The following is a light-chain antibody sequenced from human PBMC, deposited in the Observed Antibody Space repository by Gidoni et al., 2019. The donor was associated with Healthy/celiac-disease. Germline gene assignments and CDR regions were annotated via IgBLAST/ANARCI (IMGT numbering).Light chain of an antibody. CDR1: SSDVGGYNY. CDR3: SSYTSSSTLYV. Sequence: QSALTQPASVSVSPGQSITISCTGTSSDVGGYNYFSWYQQHPGKAPKLMMYDVSNRPSGVSNRFSGSKSGNTASLTISGLQAEDEADYYCSSYTSSSTLYVFGTGTKVTVL. CDR2: DVS. J-gene: IGLJ1*01. V-gene: IGLV2-14*03.